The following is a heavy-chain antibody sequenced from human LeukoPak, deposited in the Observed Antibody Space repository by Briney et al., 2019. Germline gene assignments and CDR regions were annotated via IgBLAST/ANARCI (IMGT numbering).Heavy chain of an antibody. D-gene: IGHD6-19*01. CDR3: ARSRRYSSGWAEFDN. J-gene: IGHJ4*02. CDR2: INWNGGST. V-gene: IGHV3-20*01. CDR1: VFTFDDYC. Sequence: GGSLRLSCAASVFTFDDYCMSWVRQAPWKGLEWFSGINWNGGSTGYADSVKGRFTISRDNAKNSLYLQMNSLRAEDTALYHCARSRRYSSGWAEFDNWGQGTLVTVSS.